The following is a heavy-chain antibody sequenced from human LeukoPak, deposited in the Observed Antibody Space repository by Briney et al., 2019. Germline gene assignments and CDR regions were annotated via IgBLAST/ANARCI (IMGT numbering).Heavy chain of an antibody. J-gene: IGHJ4*02. CDR2: TFYRSKWYN. V-gene: IGHV6-1*01. Sequence: SQTLSLTFAISGDSVSSNSAAWSWIRQSPSRGLEWLGRTFYRSKWYNDYATSVKSRIIINPDTSKNQLSLQVNSVTPEDTAVYYCARGSNYGSGSYLFDYWGQGTLVTVSS. CDR3: ARGSNYGSGSYLFDY. D-gene: IGHD3-10*01. CDR1: GDSVSSNSAA.